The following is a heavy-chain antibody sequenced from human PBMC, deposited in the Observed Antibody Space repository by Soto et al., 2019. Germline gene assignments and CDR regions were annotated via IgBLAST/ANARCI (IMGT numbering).Heavy chain of an antibody. CDR3: ARRASR. CDR1: GFTFSSSE. D-gene: IGHD1-26*01. V-gene: IGHV3-48*03. Sequence: EVQLVESGGGLVQPGGSLRLSCADSGFTFSSSEMYWVRQAPGKGLEWISYIHPSGQPIFYADSVKGRFTISRDNANNSLVLQMNSLRAEDTAVYYCARRASRWGQGTLVTVSS. J-gene: IGHJ3*01. CDR2: IHPSGQPI.